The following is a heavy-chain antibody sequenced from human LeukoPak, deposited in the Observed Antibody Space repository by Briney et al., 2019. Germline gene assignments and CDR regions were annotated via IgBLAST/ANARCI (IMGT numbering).Heavy chain of an antibody. Sequence: GASVKVSCKASGYTFTGYYMHWVRQAPGQGLEWMGRINPNSGGTNYAQKFQGRVTMTRDTSISTAYMELSRLRSDDTAVYCCAREGEWLSYYFDYWGQGTLVTVSS. D-gene: IGHD3-3*01. V-gene: IGHV1-2*06. J-gene: IGHJ4*02. CDR1: GYTFTGYY. CDR2: INPNSGGT. CDR3: AREGEWLSYYFDY.